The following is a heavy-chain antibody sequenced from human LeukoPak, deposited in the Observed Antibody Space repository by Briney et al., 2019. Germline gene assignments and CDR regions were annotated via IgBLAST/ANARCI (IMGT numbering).Heavy chain of an antibody. CDR3: AKDKGDYGDYLLST. V-gene: IGHV3-30*02. D-gene: IGHD4-17*01. CDR2: IRYDGSNK. J-gene: IGHJ5*02. Sequence: PGGSLRLSCAASGFTFSSYGMNWVRQAPGKGLEWVAFIRYDGSNKYYADSVKGRFTISRDNSKNTLYLRMNSLRAEDTAVYYCAKDKGDYGDYLLSTWGQGTLVTVSS. CDR1: GFTFSSYG.